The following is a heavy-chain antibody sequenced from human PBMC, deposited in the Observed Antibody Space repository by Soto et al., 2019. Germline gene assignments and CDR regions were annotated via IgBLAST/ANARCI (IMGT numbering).Heavy chain of an antibody. CDR3: ARDSGMTRGSYGVDV. D-gene: IGHD2-15*01. Sequence: PGGSLRLSCAASGFTVTSNYMTWVRQSPGKGLEWVSVIYRSGATYYPDSVRGRFTASRDYSHNTLYLQMDSLRVEDTAVYYCARDSGMTRGSYGVDVWGPGTTVTVSS. V-gene: IGHV3-53*01. CDR2: IYRSGAT. J-gene: IGHJ6*02. CDR1: GFTVTSNY.